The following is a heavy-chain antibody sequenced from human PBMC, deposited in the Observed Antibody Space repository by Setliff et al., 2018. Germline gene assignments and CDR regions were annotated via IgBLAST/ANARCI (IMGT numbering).Heavy chain of an antibody. CDR1: GYSFINYG. D-gene: IGHD3-16*02. Sequence: ASVKVSCKASGYSFINYGITWVRQAPGQGLEWMGWINTNTGNPSYAQGFTGRFVFSLDTSVSTAYLQISSLKPEDTAMYYCARASRFATIVWKGDYYMDVWGKGTTVTVSS. J-gene: IGHJ6*03. CDR3: ARASRFATIVWKGDYYMDV. V-gene: IGHV7-4-1*02. CDR2: INTNTGNP.